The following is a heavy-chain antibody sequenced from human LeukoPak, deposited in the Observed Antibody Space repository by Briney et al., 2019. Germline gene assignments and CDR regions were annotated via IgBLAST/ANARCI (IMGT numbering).Heavy chain of an antibody. J-gene: IGHJ6*02. CDR1: GFTFSSYA. Sequence: GGSLRLSCAASGFTFSSYAMPWVRQAPGKGLEWVAVISYDGSNKYYADSVKGRFTISRDNSKNTLYLQMNSLRAEDTAVYYCAVGSAYYYYYYGMDVWGQGTTVTVSS. V-gene: IGHV3-30-3*01. CDR3: AVGSAYYYYYYGMDV. CDR2: ISYDGSNK. D-gene: IGHD2-15*01.